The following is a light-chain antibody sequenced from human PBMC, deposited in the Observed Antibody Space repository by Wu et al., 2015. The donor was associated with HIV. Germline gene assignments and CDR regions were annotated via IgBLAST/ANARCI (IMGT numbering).Light chain of an antibody. J-gene: IGKJ4*01. Sequence: VLTQSPGTLSLSSGQRATLSCRASQNITNYLAWYQQRLGQPPRLLIYDVLNRATGIPVRFSGSGSATDFHLTISSLAPEDSAVYYCQQRDAWPLTFGGGTEGRDQT. CDR3: QQRDAWPLT. CDR2: DVL. CDR1: QNITNY. V-gene: IGKV3-11*01.